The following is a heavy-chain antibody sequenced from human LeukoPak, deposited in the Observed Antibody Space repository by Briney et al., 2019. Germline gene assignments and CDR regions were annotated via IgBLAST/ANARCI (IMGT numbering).Heavy chain of an antibody. J-gene: IGHJ4*02. CDR1: VYSIAIGNV. D-gene: IGHD3-16*01. Sequence: SETLSLTCVDRVYSIAIGNVCAGFRQPPGKGLEWFGSIYRDGTTFHNPSLKSRVTISVDTTKNQFSLKLSPVTAEDTAVYFCAGFFARGGSFDYWGQGTLVTVSS. V-gene: IGHV4-38-2*01. CDR2: IYRDGTT. CDR3: AGFFARGGSFDY.